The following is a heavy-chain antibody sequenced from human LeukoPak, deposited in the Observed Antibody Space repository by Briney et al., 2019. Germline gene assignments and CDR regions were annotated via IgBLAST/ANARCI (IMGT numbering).Heavy chain of an antibody. CDR3: AKHSMAHYDSHVSRPHFDY. CDR2: IYCSGST. J-gene: IGHJ4*02. V-gene: IGHV4-39*01. CDR1: GGSISSSSYY. Sequence: SETLSLTCAVSGGSISSSSYYWGWIRQPPGKGLEWIGSIYCSGSTSYNPSLESRVTILVDTSKNQFSLKLSSVTAADTAVYYCAKHSMAHYDSHVSRPHFDYWGQGTLVTVFS. D-gene: IGHD3-22*01.